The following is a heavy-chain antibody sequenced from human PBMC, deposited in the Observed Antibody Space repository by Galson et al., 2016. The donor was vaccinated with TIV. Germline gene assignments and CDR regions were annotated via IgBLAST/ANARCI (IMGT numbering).Heavy chain of an antibody. D-gene: IGHD4-17*01. CDR1: GYPFAGQY. Sequence: SVKVSCKASGYPFAGQYLHWVRQAPGQGLEWMGWINPNGGDTNYAQKFQNRVTTTRDTSISTAYMELSSLRSDDTAVYYCARDLMTSVTTPFDIWGQGTLVTVSS. J-gene: IGHJ4*01. CDR3: ARDLMTSVTTPFDI. V-gene: IGHV1-2*02. CDR2: INPNGGDT.